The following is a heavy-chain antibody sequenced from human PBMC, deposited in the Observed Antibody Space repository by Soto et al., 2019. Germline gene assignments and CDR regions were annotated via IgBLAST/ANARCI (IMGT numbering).Heavy chain of an antibody. CDR3: ARVDEDYDILTAPLDI. CDR1: GGSISSGGYY. V-gene: IGHV4-31*03. Sequence: PSETLSLTCTVSGGSISSGGYYWSWIRQHPGKGLEWIGYIYYSGSTYYNPSLKSRVTISVDTSKNQFSLKLSSVTAADTAVYYCARVDEDYDILTAPLDIWGQGTMVTVSS. CDR2: IYYSGST. D-gene: IGHD3-9*01. J-gene: IGHJ3*02.